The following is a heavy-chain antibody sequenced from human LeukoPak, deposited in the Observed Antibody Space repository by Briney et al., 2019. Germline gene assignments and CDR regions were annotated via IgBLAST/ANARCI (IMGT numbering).Heavy chain of an antibody. Sequence: GGSLRLSCAASGFTFSSYGMHWVRQAPGKGLEWVAVITYDGSNKYYADSVKGRFTISRDNSKNTLYLQMNSLRAEDTAVYYCAKTRFLEHDYWGQGTLVTVSS. V-gene: IGHV3-30*18. CDR3: AKTRFLEHDY. J-gene: IGHJ4*02. D-gene: IGHD3-3*01. CDR2: ITYDGSNK. CDR1: GFTFSSYG.